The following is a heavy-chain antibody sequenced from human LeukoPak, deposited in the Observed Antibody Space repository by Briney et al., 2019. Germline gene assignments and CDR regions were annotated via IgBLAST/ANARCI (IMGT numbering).Heavy chain of an antibody. CDR1: GFSFSRYG. Sequence: GGSVRLSCAASGFSFSRYGMHWVRQAPGKGLEWVAVIWYDGSNKYYADSVKGRFTISRDSSKNTLYLQMNSLRAEDTAVYYCARDEGSYGFDYWGQGTLVSVSS. J-gene: IGHJ4*02. V-gene: IGHV3-33*08. D-gene: IGHD5-18*01. CDR2: IWYDGSNK. CDR3: ARDEGSYGFDY.